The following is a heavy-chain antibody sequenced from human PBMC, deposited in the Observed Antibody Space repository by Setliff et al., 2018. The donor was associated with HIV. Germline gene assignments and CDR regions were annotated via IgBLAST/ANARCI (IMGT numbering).Heavy chain of an antibody. Sequence: SETLSLTCSVSGGSINSDNYYWGWIRQAPGKGLEWIGSIYYSGSTYYNPSLKSRLTMSIDTSKSHFSLNLNSVTAADTAVYYCARGTTSITFDYWSQGTLVTVSS. V-gene: IGHV4-39*07. D-gene: IGHD1-1*01. CDR2: IYYSGST. CDR1: GGSINSDNYY. J-gene: IGHJ4*02. CDR3: ARGTTSITFDY.